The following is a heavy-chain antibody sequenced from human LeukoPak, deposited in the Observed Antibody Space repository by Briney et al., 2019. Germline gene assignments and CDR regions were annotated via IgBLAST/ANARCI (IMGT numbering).Heavy chain of an antibody. D-gene: IGHD3-3*01. CDR3: ARDGRHYDFWSGYPTELDY. V-gene: IGHV1-2*02. Sequence: GASVKVSCKASGYTFTGYYMHWVRQAPGQGLEWMGWINPNSGGTNYAQKFQGRVTMTRDTSISTAYMELSRLRSDDTAVYYCARDGRHYDFWSGYPTELDYWGQGTLVTVSS. CDR1: GYTFTGYY. CDR2: INPNSGGT. J-gene: IGHJ4*02.